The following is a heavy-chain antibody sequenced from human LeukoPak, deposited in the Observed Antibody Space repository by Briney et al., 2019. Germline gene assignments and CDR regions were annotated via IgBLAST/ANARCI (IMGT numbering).Heavy chain of an antibody. J-gene: IGHJ4*02. Sequence: GGSLRLSCAVSGFTFDEYIMHWVRQAPGKGLEWVSVVNWDGVNTYYGDSVKGRFIISRDNSKNSLYLQMNSLTIEDTALYYCAKGAPKSPYYYDTSVYSPPKYWGQGTLVTVSS. CDR3: AKGAPKSPYYYDTSVYSPPKY. V-gene: IGHV3-43*01. CDR1: GFTFDEYI. CDR2: VNWDGVNT. D-gene: IGHD3-22*01.